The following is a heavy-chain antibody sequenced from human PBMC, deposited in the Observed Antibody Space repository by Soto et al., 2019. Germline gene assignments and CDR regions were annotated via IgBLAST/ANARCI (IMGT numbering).Heavy chain of an antibody. J-gene: IGHJ4*02. CDR1: GGTFSRFA. D-gene: IGHD3-22*01. CDR2: ISPIFGKA. Sequence: SVKVSCKASGGTFSRFAISWVRQAPGQGLEWMGGISPIFGKANYAQNFQGRVTITADESTSTGYMYLRSLTSEDTDVYYCARDGNLYDSNGYYYVYWGQGTLVTVSS. CDR3: ARDGNLYDSNGYYYVY. V-gene: IGHV1-69*13.